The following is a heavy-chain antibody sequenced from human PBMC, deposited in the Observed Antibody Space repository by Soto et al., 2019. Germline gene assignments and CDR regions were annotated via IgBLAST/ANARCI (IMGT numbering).Heavy chain of an antibody. CDR2: ISGSGGST. CDR1: GFTFSSYA. Sequence: EVQLLESGGGLVQPGGSLRLSCAASGFTFSSYAMSWVRQAPGKGLEWVSAISGSGGSTYYADSMKGRFTISRDNSKNTLYLQMNSLRAEDTAVYYCAKDQGDFWSGYYIGVNDMDVWGKGTTVTVSS. V-gene: IGHV3-23*01. CDR3: AKDQGDFWSGYYIGVNDMDV. D-gene: IGHD3-3*01. J-gene: IGHJ6*03.